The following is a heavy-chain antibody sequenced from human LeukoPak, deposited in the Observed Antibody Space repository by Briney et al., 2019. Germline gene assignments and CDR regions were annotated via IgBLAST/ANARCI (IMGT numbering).Heavy chain of an antibody. CDR2: INRDGSER. J-gene: IGHJ6*02. CDR3: ARRNAMDV. V-gene: IGHV3-7*03. CDR1: GFTFSSYS. Sequence: PGGSLRLSCAASGFTFSSYSMNWVRQAPGKGLEWVANINRDGSERYYVDSVKGRFTISRDDAKSSLYLQMNSLRAEDTAVYYCARRNAMDVWGQGTMVIVFS.